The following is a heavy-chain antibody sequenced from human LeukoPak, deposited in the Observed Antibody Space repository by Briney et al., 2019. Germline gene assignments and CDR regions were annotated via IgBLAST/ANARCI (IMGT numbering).Heavy chain of an antibody. V-gene: IGHV4-59*08. Sequence: SETLSLTCTVSGGSLSSYYWTWIRQPPGKGLEWIGYIYYSGNTNYNPSLKSRVTISVDTSKNQFSLKLSSVSAADTAVYYCARNRDGYNSLLDYWGQGTLVTVSS. CDR3: ARNRDGYNSLLDY. CDR2: IYYSGNT. J-gene: IGHJ4*02. D-gene: IGHD5-24*01. CDR1: GGSLSSYY.